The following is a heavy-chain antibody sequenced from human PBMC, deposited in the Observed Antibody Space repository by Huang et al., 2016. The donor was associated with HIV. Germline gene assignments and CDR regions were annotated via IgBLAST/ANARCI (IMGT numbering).Heavy chain of an antibody. D-gene: IGHD6-6*01. CDR1: GYTFTDSH. J-gene: IGHJ4*02. Sequence: QVQLVQSGAEVKNPGASVRVSCKASGYTFTDSHIHWVRQAPGQGLECMGGSNTKRGGTIYAQRFQGRITMTRDTTISTVHMDLRRIQSDDTAGYFCARDWSFGSSTSPADWGQGTLVTVSS. CDR2: SNTKRGGT. V-gene: IGHV1-2*02. CDR3: ARDWSFGSSTSPAD.